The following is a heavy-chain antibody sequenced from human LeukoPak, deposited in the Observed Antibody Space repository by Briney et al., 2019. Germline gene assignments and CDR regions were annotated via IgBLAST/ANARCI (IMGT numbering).Heavy chain of an antibody. D-gene: IGHD1-1*01. CDR2: IKQDGSEK. Sequence: GGSLRLSCAASGFTFSSYWMSWVRQAPGKGLEWVANIKQDGSEKYYVDSVKGRFTISRDNAKNSLHLQMNSLRAEDTAVYYCARDLEPDAFDIWGQGTMVTVSS. CDR3: ARDLEPDAFDI. CDR1: GFTFSSYW. V-gene: IGHV3-7*01. J-gene: IGHJ3*02.